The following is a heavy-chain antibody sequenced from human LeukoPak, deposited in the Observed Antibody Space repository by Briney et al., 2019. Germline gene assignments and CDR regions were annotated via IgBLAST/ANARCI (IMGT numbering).Heavy chain of an antibody. D-gene: IGHD6-13*01. V-gene: IGHV3-74*01. Sequence: GGSLRLSCAASGFTFRSYWMHWVRQAPGKGRVWVSRINSDGSSTSYADSVKGQFTISRDNAKNTLYLQMNSLRAEDTAVYYCAKGRRAAADDAFDVWGQGTMVTVSS. CDR1: GFTFRSYW. CDR2: INSDGSST. CDR3: AKGRRAAADDAFDV. J-gene: IGHJ3*01.